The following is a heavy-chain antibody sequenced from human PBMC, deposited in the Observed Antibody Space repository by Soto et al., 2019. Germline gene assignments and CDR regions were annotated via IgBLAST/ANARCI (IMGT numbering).Heavy chain of an antibody. V-gene: IGHV3-15*07. J-gene: IGHJ3*02. Sequence: GGSLRLSCAASGFTFSNAWMNWVRQAPGKGLEWVGRIKSKTDGGTTDYAAPVKGRFTISRDDSKNTLYLQMNSLKTEDTAVYYCTTLWGPFTIFGVVEAPDDAFDIWGQGTMVTVSS. D-gene: IGHD3-3*01. CDR2: IKSKTDGGTT. CDR1: GFTFSNAW. CDR3: TTLWGPFTIFGVVEAPDDAFDI.